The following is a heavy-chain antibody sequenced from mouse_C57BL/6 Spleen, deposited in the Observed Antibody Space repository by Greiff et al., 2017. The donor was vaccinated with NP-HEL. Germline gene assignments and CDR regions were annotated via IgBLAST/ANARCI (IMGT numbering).Heavy chain of an antibody. D-gene: IGHD2-3*01. CDR1: GFTFSDYG. CDR2: ISSGSSTI. CDR3: ARIYDGYYGAY. J-gene: IGHJ3*01. V-gene: IGHV5-17*01. Sequence: EVQLQESGGGLVKPGGSLKLSCAASGFTFSDYGMHWVRQAPEKGLEWVAYISSGSSTIYYADTVTGRFTISRDNAKNTLFLQMTSLRSEDTAMYYCARIYDGYYGAYWGQGTLVTVSA.